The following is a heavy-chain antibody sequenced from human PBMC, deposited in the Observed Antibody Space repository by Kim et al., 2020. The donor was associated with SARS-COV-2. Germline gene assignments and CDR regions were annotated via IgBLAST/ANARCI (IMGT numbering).Heavy chain of an antibody. CDR2: ISAYNGNT. J-gene: IGHJ4*02. CDR3: ARDNRRLGGVVVPPPPSEMGL. CDR1: GYTFTSYG. V-gene: IGHV1-18*01. D-gene: IGHD2-2*01. Sequence: ASVKVSCKASGYTFTSYGISWVRQAPGQGLEWMGWISAYNGNTNYAQKLQGRVTMTTDTSTSTAYMELRSLRSDDTAVYYCARDNRRLGGVVVPPPPSEMGLWGQGTLVTVSS.